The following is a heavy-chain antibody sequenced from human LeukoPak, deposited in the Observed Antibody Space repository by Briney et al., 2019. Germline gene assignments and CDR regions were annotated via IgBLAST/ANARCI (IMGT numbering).Heavy chain of an antibody. D-gene: IGHD3-9*01. J-gene: IGHJ4*02. V-gene: IGHV3-7*01. CDR1: GFTFSNYW. Sequence: GGSLRLSCAASGFTFSNYWMSWVRQAPGKGLEWVANIKQDGSEKYYVDSVEGRFSISRDNAKNSLYLQMNSLRAEDTAVYYCARPLRYFASFDYWGQGTLVTVSS. CDR2: IKQDGSEK. CDR3: ARPLRYFASFDY.